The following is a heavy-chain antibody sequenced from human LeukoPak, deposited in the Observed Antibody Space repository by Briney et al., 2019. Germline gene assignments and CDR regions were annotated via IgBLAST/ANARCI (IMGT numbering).Heavy chain of an antibody. J-gene: IGHJ5*02. Sequence: ASVKVSCKASGYTFTSYGISWVRQAPGQGLEWMGWISAYNGNTNYAQKLQGRVTMTTDTSTSTAYMELRSLRSDDTAVYYCARDWGLFSSGWYSGIDPWGQGTLVTVSS. V-gene: IGHV1-18*01. CDR2: ISAYNGNT. CDR3: ARDWGLFSSGWYSGIDP. D-gene: IGHD6-19*01. CDR1: GYTFTSYG.